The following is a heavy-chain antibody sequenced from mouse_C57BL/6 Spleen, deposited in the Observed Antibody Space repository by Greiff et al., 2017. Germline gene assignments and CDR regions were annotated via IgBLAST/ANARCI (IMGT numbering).Heavy chain of an antibody. D-gene: IGHD1-1*01. J-gene: IGHJ3*01. Sequence: QVQLQQPGAELVMPGASVKLSCKASGYTFNSYWMHWVKQRPGQGLEWIGAIDPYDGYTNYNPKFQGKSTLTVYKSSSTAYMQLSRLTSEDSAVYYCAREYCGSSYWFAYWGQGTLVTVSA. CDR1: GYTFNSYW. CDR3: AREYCGSSYWFAY. V-gene: IGHV1-69*01. CDR2: IDPYDGYT.